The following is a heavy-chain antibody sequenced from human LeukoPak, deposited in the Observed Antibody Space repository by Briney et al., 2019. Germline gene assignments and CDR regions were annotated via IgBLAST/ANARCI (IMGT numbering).Heavy chain of an antibody. CDR2: ISAYNGNT. J-gene: IGHJ4*02. V-gene: IGHV1-18*01. CDR3: ARENGLGGYSYGYGVYIDY. CDR1: GYTVTSYG. D-gene: IGHD5-18*01. Sequence: ASVKVSCKASGYTVTSYGISWGRQAPGQGLEWMGWISAYNGNTNYAQKLQGRVTMNTDTSTSTDYMELRSLRSDDTAVYYCARENGLGGYSYGYGVYIDYWGQGTLVTVSS.